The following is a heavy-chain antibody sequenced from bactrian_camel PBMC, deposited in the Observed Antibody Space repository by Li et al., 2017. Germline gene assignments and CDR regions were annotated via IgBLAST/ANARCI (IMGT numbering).Heavy chain of an antibody. CDR2: IDVNGRPT. CDR1: GYTTMPNF. D-gene: IGHD6*01. V-gene: IGHV3S6*01. CDR3: AAEGGSWCGVGVNL. Sequence: HVQLVESGGDSVTAGGSLTLSCKIFGYTTMPNFEAWFRQTSAQAREGVAVIDVNGRPTYANSVKGRFTISKDKSKNTLYLQMNSLEPEDTAMYYCAAEGGSWCGVGVNLWGQGTQVTVS. J-gene: IGHJ4*01.